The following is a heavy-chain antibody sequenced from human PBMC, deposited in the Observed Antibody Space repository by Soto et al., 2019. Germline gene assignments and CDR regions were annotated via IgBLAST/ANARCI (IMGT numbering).Heavy chain of an antibody. Sequence: PGGSLRLSCAASGFTFSTYGRHWVRQAPGKGLEWLAVISYDGSNKYYADSVKGRFTISRDNSKTTVYLQMNSLRAEDTAVYYCAKWGHCSSTSRYISWFDPWGQGTLVTVSS. CDR2: ISYDGSNK. D-gene: IGHD2-2*02. CDR3: AKWGHCSSTSRYISWFDP. CDR1: GFTFSTYG. J-gene: IGHJ5*02. V-gene: IGHV3-30*18.